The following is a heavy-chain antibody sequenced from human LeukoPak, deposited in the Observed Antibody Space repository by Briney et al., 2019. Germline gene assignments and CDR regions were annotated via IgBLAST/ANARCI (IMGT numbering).Heavy chain of an antibody. CDR2: INWNGGST. Sequence: GGSLRLSCAASGFTFSSYSMNWVRQAPGKGLEWVSGINWNGGSTGYADSVKGRFTISRDNAKNSLYLQMNSLRAEDTALYYCASGGIYYGAAFDFWGQGTLVTVSS. D-gene: IGHD1-26*01. V-gene: IGHV3-20*04. J-gene: IGHJ4*02. CDR1: GFTFSSYS. CDR3: ASGGIYYGAAFDF.